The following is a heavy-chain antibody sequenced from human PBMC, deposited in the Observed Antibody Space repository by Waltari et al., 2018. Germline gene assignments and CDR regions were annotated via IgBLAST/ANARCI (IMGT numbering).Heavy chain of an antibody. Sequence: QVQLVESGGDMVQPGRSLRLSCAASGFTFNIYAMHWVRQAPGKGLEWVAAITKDGVDKHYADSVKGRFTISGDNSKNTVDLQMSSLRAEDTALYYCARDWDVWGQGTTVTVSS. CDR3: ARDWDV. V-gene: IGHV3-30-3*01. CDR2: ITKDGVDK. J-gene: IGHJ6*02. CDR1: GFTFNIYA.